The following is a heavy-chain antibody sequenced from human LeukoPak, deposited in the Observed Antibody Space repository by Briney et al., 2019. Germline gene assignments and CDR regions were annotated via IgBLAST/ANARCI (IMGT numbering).Heavy chain of an antibody. CDR2: ISGSGGST. CDR3: ARAEPTYDFWSGYYKGDWFDP. D-gene: IGHD3-3*01. V-gene: IGHV3-23*01. Sequence: GGSLRLSCAASGFTFSSYGMSWVRQAPGKGLEWVSAISGSGGSTYYADSVKGRSTISRDNSKNTLYLQMNSLRAEDTAVYYCARAEPTYDFWSGYYKGDWFDPWGQGTLVTVSS. CDR1: GFTFSSYG. J-gene: IGHJ5*02.